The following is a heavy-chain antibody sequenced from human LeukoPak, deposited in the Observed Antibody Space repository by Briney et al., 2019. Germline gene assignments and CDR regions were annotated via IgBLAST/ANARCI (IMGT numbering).Heavy chain of an antibody. Sequence: SETLSLTCTVSGGSISSYYWSWIRQPPGKGLEWIGYIYYSGSTNYNPSLKSRVTISVDTSKNQFSLKLSSVTAADTAVYYCARDRADAFDTWGQGTMVTVSS. CDR3: ARDRADAFDT. J-gene: IGHJ3*02. CDR1: GGSISSYY. V-gene: IGHV4-59*01. CDR2: IYYSGST. D-gene: IGHD3-10*01.